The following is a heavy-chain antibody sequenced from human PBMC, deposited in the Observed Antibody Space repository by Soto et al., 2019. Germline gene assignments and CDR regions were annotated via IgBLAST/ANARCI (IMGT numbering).Heavy chain of an antibody. J-gene: IGHJ6*02. V-gene: IGHV3-30*18. CDR3: AKGIQSSSRGSYYYYGMDV. Sequence: GSLRLSCAASGFTFSSYGMHWVRQAPGKGLEWVAVISYDGSNKYYADSVKGRFTISRDNSKNTLYLQMNSLRAEDTAVYYCAKGIQSSSRGSYYYYGMDVWGQGTTVTVSS. D-gene: IGHD6-6*01. CDR1: GFTFSSYG. CDR2: ISYDGSNK.